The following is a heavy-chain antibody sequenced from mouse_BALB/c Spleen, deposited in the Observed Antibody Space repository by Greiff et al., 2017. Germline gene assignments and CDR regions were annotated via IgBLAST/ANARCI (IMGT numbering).Heavy chain of an antibody. D-gene: IGHD2-2*01. V-gene: IGHV1S22*01. J-gene: IGHJ4*01. CDR3: TRGGYDYAMDY. CDR1: GYTFTSYW. Sequence: LQQPGSELVRPGASVKLSCKASGYTFTSYWMHWVKQRHGQGLEWIGNIYPGSGSTNYDEKFKSKGTLTVDTSSSTAYMHLSSLTSEDSAVYYCTRGGYDYAMDYWGQGTSVTVSS. CDR2: IYPGSGST.